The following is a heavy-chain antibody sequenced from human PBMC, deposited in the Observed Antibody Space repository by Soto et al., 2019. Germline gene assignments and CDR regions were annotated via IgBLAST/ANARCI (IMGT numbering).Heavy chain of an antibody. Sequence: QVQLQESGPGLVKPSETLSLTCTVSGGSISSYYWSWIRQPPGKGLEWIGYIYYSGGTNYNPSLQSRVTISVDTSKNQFSLKLSSVTAADTAVYYCARGRGLGIESPYYYYGMDVWGQGTTVTVSS. J-gene: IGHJ6*02. V-gene: IGHV4-59*01. D-gene: IGHD7-27*01. CDR1: GGSISSYY. CDR3: ARGRGLGIESPYYYYGMDV. CDR2: IYYSGGT.